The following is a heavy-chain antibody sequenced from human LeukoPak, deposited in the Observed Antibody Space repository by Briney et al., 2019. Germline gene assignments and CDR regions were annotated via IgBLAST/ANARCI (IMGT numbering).Heavy chain of an antibody. J-gene: IGHJ1*01. Sequence: ASVKVSCKASGYTFTGYYMHWVRQAPGQGLEWMGWINPNSGGTNYAQKFQGRVTMTRDTSISTAYMELSRLRSEDTAVYYCARGLDTYSYGYKYFQHWGQGTLVTVSS. CDR1: GYTFTGYY. CDR3: ARGLDTYSYGYKYFQH. CDR2: INPNSGGT. V-gene: IGHV1-2*02. D-gene: IGHD5-18*01.